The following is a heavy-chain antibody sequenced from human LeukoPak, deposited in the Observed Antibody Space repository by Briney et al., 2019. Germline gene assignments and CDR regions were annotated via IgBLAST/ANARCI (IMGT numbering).Heavy chain of an antibody. CDR3: ARDRDWMLYDY. D-gene: IGHD3-9*01. V-gene: IGHV3-33*08. CDR1: GFTFSSYS. Sequence: GGSLRLSCAASGFTFSSYSMNWVRQAPGKGLEWVARISHDGNTKFYADSVKGRFTISRDNSKNTLSLEMYSLRAEDTAMYYCARDRDWMLYDYWGQGTLVTVSS. J-gene: IGHJ4*02. CDR2: ISHDGNTK.